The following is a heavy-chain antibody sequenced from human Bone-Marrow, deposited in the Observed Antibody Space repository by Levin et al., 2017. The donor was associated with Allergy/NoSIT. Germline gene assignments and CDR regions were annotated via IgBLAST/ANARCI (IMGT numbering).Heavy chain of an antibody. CDR1: GFNFEVYG. CDR2: ISYDGSEK. D-gene: IGHD3-10*01. CDR3: VRNSASTLGWSMDG. V-gene: IGHV3-30*03. J-gene: IGHJ6*02. Sequence: GGSLRLSCAASGFNFEVYGIHWVRQAPGKGLEWVSIISYDGSEKYFADSVKGRFTISRDNAKNTVSLQMNSLRNEDTALYYCVRNSASTLGWSMDGRGQGTMVTVSS.